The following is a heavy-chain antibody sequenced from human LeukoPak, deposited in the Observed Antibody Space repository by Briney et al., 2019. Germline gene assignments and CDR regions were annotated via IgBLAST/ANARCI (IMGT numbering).Heavy chain of an antibody. CDR2: IYYRGGT. CDR3: ARGRLIVAPGVYYFEY. CDR1: GGSSSSYY. D-gene: IGHD5-12*01. J-gene: IGHJ4*02. Sequence: SETLSLTCTVSGGSSSSYYWSWIRQPPGKGLEWIGYIYYRGGTIYNPSLESRVTIPGDTSKNEFSLKLTSVTAADTAVYYCARGRLIVAPGVYYFEYWGQGTLVTVSS. V-gene: IGHV4-59*08.